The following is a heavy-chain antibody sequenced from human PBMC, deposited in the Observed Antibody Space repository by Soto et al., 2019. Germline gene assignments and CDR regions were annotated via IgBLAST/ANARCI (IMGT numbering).Heavy chain of an antibody. D-gene: IGHD3-3*01. J-gene: IGHJ5*02. V-gene: IGHV4-59*01. CDR2: IYYSGST. CDR3: ARASYDFWSGYWFDP. CDR1: GGSISSYY. Sequence: SETLSLTCTVSGGSISSYYWSWIRQPPGKGLEWIGYIYYSGSTNYNPSLKSRVTISVDTSKNQFSLKLSSVTAADTAVYYCARASYDFWSGYWFDPWGQGTLVTVSS.